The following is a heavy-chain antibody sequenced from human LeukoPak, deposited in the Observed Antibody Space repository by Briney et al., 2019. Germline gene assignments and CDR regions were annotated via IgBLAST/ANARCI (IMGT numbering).Heavy chain of an antibody. CDR3: ARAGAAAGLYFDY. D-gene: IGHD6-13*01. CDR1: GDSISGPY. V-gene: IGHV4-59*11. J-gene: IGHJ4*02. CDR2: THYTGET. Sequence: PSETLSLTCNVSGDSISGPYWNWIRQSPGRGLEWIGYTHYTGETNYNPSLKSRLTMSVDSSNNQVYLRLSSVTAADTAVYYCARAGAAAGLYFDYWGQGTLVTVSS.